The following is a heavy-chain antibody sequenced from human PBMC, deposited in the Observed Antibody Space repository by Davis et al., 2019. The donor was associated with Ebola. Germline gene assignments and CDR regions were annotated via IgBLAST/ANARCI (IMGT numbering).Heavy chain of an antibody. CDR2: TYYKSKWYN. Sequence: HSQTLSLTCAISGDSVSSAGWNWIRQSPSRGLEWLGRTYYKSKWYNDYAVSVKSRITINPDTSKNQFSLQLNSVTPEDTAVYYCARGWGRIGMGVWGQGTTVTVSS. D-gene: IGHD1-26*01. J-gene: IGHJ6*02. V-gene: IGHV6-1*01. CDR1: GDSVSSAG. CDR3: ARGWGRIGMGV.